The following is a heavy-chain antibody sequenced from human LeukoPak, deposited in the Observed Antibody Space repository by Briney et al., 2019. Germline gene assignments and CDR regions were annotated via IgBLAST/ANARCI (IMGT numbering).Heavy chain of an antibody. CDR2: IYYSGST. J-gene: IGHJ4*02. CDR3: ARGSGWSRY. V-gene: IGHV4-59*01. CDR1: GGSIRSYY. Sequence: SETLSLTCTVSGGSIRSYYWSWIRQPPGKGLEWIGNIYYSGSTNYNPSLKSRVTISVDTSKNQFSLKLSSVTAAGTAVYYCARGSGWSRYWGQGTLVTVSS. D-gene: IGHD6-19*01.